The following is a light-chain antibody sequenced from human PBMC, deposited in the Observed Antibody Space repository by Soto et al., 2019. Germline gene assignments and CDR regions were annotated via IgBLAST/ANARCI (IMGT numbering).Light chain of an antibody. Sequence: EIVLTQSPATLSAFPGDRVTLSCRASQALNTRLAWYQHKPGQAPRLLISLTSNTAAGVPSRFSAWGSETDFTLTISDVEPEDFAVYYRHQRQSWPRTFGQGTKVDIK. J-gene: IGKJ1*01. CDR3: HQRQSWPRT. CDR1: QALNTR. CDR2: LTS. V-gene: IGKV3-11*01.